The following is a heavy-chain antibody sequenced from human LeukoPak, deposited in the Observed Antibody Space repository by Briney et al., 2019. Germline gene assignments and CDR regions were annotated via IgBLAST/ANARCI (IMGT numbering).Heavy chain of an antibody. J-gene: IGHJ4*02. V-gene: IGHV1-2*02. CDR2: INPNNGDT. CDR3: ARIKWSAAND. Sequence: RASVKVSCKASGYTFTGYYMHWVRQAPGQGLEWMGWINPNNGDTNFDPKFQGRLTLSRDTSISTAYMELGRLRSDDTAVYYCARIKWSAANDWGQGTLVTVSS. CDR1: GYTFTGYY. D-gene: IGHD6-13*01.